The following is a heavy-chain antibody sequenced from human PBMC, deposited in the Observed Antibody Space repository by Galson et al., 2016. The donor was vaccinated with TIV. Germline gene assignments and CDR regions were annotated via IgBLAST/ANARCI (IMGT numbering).Heavy chain of an antibody. V-gene: IGHV3-15*01. CDR3: ATWDYHDNWFHP. D-gene: IGHD1-7*01. CDR2: IKNKIDGGTT. J-gene: IGHJ5*02. CDR1: GFTFSNVW. Sequence: SLRLSCAASGFTFSNVWMNWFRQAPGMGLEWVGRIKNKIDGGTTDYGAPVKGRFTISRDDLKSTVYLQMNSLNSEDTGVYYCATWDYHDNWFHPWGQGTLVTVSS.